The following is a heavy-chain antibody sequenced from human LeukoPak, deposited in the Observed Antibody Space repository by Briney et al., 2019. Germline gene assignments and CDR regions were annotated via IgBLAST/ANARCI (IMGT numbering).Heavy chain of an antibody. V-gene: IGHV3-53*01. CDR3: ARGSYGYLGGGFDY. CDR2: TYSGGST. D-gene: IGHD5-18*01. CDR1: GFTVSSNY. J-gene: IGHJ4*02. Sequence: QPGGSLRLSCAASGFTVSSNYMSWVRQAPGKGLEWVSVTYSGGSTYYADSVKGQFTISRDNSKNTLYLQMNSLRAEDTAVYYCARGSYGYLGGGFDYWGQGTLVTVSS.